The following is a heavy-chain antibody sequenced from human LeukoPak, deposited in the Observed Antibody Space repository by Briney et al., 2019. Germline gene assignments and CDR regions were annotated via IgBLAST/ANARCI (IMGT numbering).Heavy chain of an antibody. V-gene: IGHV3-21*01. D-gene: IGHD1-26*01. CDR2: ISCNNTYI. CDR3: ARARTSGSYSGFDY. Sequence: GGSLRLSCAASGFTFSNYSMSWVRQAPGKGLEWVSSISCNNTYIYYADSVKGRFTISRDNSKNTLYLQMNSLRAEDTAVYYCARARTSGSYSGFDYWGQGTLVTVSS. J-gene: IGHJ4*02. CDR1: GFTFSNYS.